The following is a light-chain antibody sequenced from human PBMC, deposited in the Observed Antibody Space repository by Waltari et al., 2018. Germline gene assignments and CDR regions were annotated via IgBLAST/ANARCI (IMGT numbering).Light chain of an antibody. J-gene: IGLJ2*01. CDR2: RNN. V-gene: IGLV1-47*01. CDR1: NYNIGNNY. CDR3: ASWDGSLGGVI. Sequence: QSVLSQPPSASGTPGQRVTISCSGTNYNIGNNYVYWYHQLPGTAPKLLIYRNNQRPSGVPDRCSGSKSGTSASRATSGLRSEEEAHYYGASWDGSLGGVIVGGGTKLTGL.